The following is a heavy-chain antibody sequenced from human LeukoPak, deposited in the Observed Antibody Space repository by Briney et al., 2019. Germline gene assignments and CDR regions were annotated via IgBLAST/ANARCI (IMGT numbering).Heavy chain of an antibody. V-gene: IGHV3-7*01. CDR1: GFTFSSYW. Sequence: GGSLRLSCAASGFTFSSYWMSWVRQAPGKGLEWVANIKQDGSEKYYVDSVKGRFTISRDNAKNSLYLQMNSLGAEDTAVYYCARDGGGRRLRYYFDYWGQGTLVTVSS. CDR2: IKQDGSEK. CDR3: ARDGGGRRLRYYFDY. D-gene: IGHD4-17*01. J-gene: IGHJ4*02.